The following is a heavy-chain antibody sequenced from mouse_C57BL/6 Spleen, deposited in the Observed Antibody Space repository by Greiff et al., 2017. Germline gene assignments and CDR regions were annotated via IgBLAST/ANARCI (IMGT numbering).Heavy chain of an antibody. CDR1: GFNIKDYY. CDR3: ASPYYYGSSVYYAMDY. Sequence: VQLQQSGAELVKPGASVKLSCTASGFNIKDYYMHWVKQRTEQGLEWIGRIDPEDGDTKYAPQFQGKATITADTSSNTAYLQLSSLTSEDSAVYYCASPYYYGSSVYYAMDYWGQGTSVTVSS. D-gene: IGHD1-1*01. CDR2: IDPEDGDT. V-gene: IGHV14-2*01. J-gene: IGHJ4*01.